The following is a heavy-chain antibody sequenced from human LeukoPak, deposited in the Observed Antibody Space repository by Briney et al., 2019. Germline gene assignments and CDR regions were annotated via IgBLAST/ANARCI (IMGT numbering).Heavy chain of an antibody. D-gene: IGHD2-21*01. CDR1: GGSISSGDYY. CDR2: IYYSGST. Sequence: SETLSLTCTVLGGSISSGDYYWSWIRQPPGKGLEWIGYIYYSGSTYYNPSLKSRLTISRDTSKNQFSLKLTSVTAADTAVYFCARRNSGWFDPWGQGTLVTVSS. J-gene: IGHJ5*02. CDR3: ARRNSGWFDP. V-gene: IGHV4-30-4*01.